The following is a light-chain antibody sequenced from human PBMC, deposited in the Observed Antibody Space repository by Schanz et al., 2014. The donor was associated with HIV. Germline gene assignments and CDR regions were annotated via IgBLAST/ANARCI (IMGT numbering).Light chain of an antibody. V-gene: IGKV3-20*01. CDR3: QHYGTSYT. CDR1: QSVSSRY. CDR2: GAS. J-gene: IGKJ2*01. Sequence: EIVLTQSPGTLSLSPGERATLSCRASQSVSSRYLAWYRQKPGQAPSLLIYGASTRATGTPDRFSGSGSGRDFTLTISRLEPEDFAVYYCQHYGTSYTFGQGTKLEIK.